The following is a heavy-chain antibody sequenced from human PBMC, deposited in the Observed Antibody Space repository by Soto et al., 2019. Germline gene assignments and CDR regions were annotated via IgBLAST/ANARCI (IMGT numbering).Heavy chain of an antibody. CDR2: IIPIFGTA. J-gene: IGHJ6*02. CDR1: GGTFSSYA. CDR3: ARESLAEQLVLGRYYCYGMDV. D-gene: IGHD6-6*01. Sequence: QVQLVQSGAEVKKPGSSVKVSCKASGGTFSSYAISWVRQAPGQGLEWMGGIIPIFGTANYAQKFQGRVTTTADESTGTAYMELSSVRSGATAVYYCARESLAEQLVLGRYYCYGMDVWGQGATVTVSS. V-gene: IGHV1-69*12.